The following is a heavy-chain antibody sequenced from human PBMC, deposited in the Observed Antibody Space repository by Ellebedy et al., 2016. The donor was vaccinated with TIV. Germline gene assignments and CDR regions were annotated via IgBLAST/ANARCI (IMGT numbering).Heavy chain of an antibody. D-gene: IGHD5-18*01. CDR1: GYTFTSYD. V-gene: IGHV1-8*01. CDR2: VNPNSGYT. Sequence: ASVKVSXXASGYTFTSYDIHWVRQASGQGLEWMGWVNPNSGYTGYAQMFQGRVTMTRNTSINTAYMELRSLRSDDTAVYYCGTPMVGDFSYYYMDVWGKGTTVTVSS. J-gene: IGHJ6*03. CDR3: GTPMVGDFSYYYMDV.